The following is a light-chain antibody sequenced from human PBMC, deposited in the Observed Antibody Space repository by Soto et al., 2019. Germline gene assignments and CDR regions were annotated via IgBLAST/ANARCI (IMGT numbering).Light chain of an antibody. CDR2: EVS. CDR3: SSYTSNSTLAV. V-gene: IGLV2-14*01. CDR1: SSDIGGFNY. Sequence: QSALTQPASVSGSPGQSITISCTGTSSDIGGFNYVSWYQQNPGKAPKLMIYEVSKRPSGVSNRFSGSKSGNTASLTISGLQAEDEADYYCSSYTSNSTLAVFETGTKVTVL. J-gene: IGLJ1*01.